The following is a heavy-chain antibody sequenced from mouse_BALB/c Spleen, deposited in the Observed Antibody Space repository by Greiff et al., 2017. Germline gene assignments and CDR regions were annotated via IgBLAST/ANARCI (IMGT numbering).Heavy chain of an antibody. V-gene: IGHV7-3*02. CDR3: ARVITTDYYAMDY. J-gene: IGHJ4*01. Sequence: EVMLVESGGGLVQPGGSLRLSCATSGFTFTDYYMSWVRQPPGKALEWLGFIRNKANGYTTEYSASVKGRFTISRDNSQSILYLPMNTLRAEDSATYYCARVITTDYYAMDYWGQGTSVTVSS. CDR2: IRNKANGYTT. CDR1: GFTFTDYY. D-gene: IGHD1-1*01.